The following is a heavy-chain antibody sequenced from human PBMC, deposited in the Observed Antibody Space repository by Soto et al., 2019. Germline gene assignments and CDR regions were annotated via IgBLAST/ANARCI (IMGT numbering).Heavy chain of an antibody. Sequence: SETLSLTCAVYGGSFSGYYWSWIRQPPGKGLEWIGEINHSGSTNYNPSLKSRVTISVDTSKNQFSLKLSSVTAADTAVYYCARGQGEYCSGGSCSDFDYWGQGTLVTVSS. CDR1: GGSFSGYY. D-gene: IGHD2-15*01. CDR3: ARGQGEYCSGGSCSDFDY. V-gene: IGHV4-34*01. J-gene: IGHJ4*02. CDR2: INHSGST.